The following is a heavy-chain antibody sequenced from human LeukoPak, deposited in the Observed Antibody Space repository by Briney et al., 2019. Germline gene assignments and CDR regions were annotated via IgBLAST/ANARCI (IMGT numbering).Heavy chain of an antibody. CDR2: INHSGST. J-gene: IGHJ6*02. D-gene: IGHD2-2*01. V-gene: IGHV4-34*01. CDR3: ARDVPRPYGMDV. CDR1: GGSFSGYY. Sequence: SETLSLTCAVYGGSFSGYYWSWIRQPPGKGLEWIGEINHSGSTNYNPSLKSRVTISVDTSKNQFSLKLSSVTAADTAAYYCARDVPRPYGMDVWGQGTTVTVSS.